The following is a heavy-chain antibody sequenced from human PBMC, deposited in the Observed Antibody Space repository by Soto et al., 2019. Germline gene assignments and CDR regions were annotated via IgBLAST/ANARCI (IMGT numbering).Heavy chain of an antibody. CDR1: GGSISSGDYY. D-gene: IGHD6-13*01. CDR3: ASDHTTAAGNWFDP. Sequence: TSETLSLTCTVSGGSISSGDYYWSWIRQPPGKGLEWIGYIYYSGSTYYNPSLKSRVTISVDTSKNQFSLKLSSVTAADTAVYYCASDHTTAAGNWFDPWGQGTLVTVSS. CDR2: IYYSGST. V-gene: IGHV4-30-4*01. J-gene: IGHJ5*02.